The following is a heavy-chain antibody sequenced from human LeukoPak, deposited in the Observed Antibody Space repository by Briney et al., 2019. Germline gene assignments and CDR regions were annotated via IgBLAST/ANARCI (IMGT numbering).Heavy chain of an antibody. Sequence: GESLKISCKGSGYSFTSYWIGWVRQMPGKALEWMAVIYPGDSRTRYNPSFQGQVTISVDKSINTAYLKWSSLKASDTALYYCACRMFASNWFQPWGQGTLVTVSS. D-gene: IGHD3-10*02. V-gene: IGHV5-51*01. J-gene: IGHJ5*02. CDR3: ACRMFASNWFQP. CDR2: IYPGDSRT. CDR1: GYSFTSYW.